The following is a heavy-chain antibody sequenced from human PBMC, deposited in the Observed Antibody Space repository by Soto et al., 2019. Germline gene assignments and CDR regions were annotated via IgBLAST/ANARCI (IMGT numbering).Heavy chain of an antibody. CDR2: IIPFFDTA. Sequence: QVQLVQSGAEVKKPGSSVKVSCKASGDTFSSYAISWGRQAPGQGLEWMGGIIPFFDTANYAQQFQGRVTITADESTSTAYMELSSLRSEDTAVYYCARHDCISSSCYYYYYYVMDVW. CDR1: GDTFSSYA. D-gene: IGHD2-2*01. V-gene: IGHV1-69*12. J-gene: IGHJ6*01. CDR3: ARHDCISSSCYYYYYYVMDV.